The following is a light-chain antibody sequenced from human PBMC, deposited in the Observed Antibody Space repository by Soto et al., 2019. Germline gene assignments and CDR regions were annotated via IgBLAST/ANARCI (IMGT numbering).Light chain of an antibody. CDR1: QSVSYN. V-gene: IGKV3-15*01. Sequence: EIVMTQSPATLSVSPGETATLSCRASQSVSYNLAWYQQKPGQGPRLLIYGAFTRASGIPARFSGSGSGTEFTLTISILQSEAFAVYYCQQYKNWPPLTFGGGTKVEIK. CDR2: GAF. CDR3: QQYKNWPPLT. J-gene: IGKJ4*01.